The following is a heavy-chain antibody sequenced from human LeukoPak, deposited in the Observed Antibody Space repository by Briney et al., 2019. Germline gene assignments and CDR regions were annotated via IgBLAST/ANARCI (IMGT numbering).Heavy chain of an antibody. Sequence: PSETLSLTCAVYGGSFSGYYWSWIRQPPGKGLEWIGEINHSGSTNYNPSLKSRVTISVDTSKNQFSLKLSSVTAADTAVYYCARGPENYYGSGSYYSPYYFDYWGQGTLVTVPS. CDR2: INHSGST. D-gene: IGHD3-10*01. J-gene: IGHJ4*02. V-gene: IGHV4-34*01. CDR3: ARGPENYYGSGSYYSPYYFDY. CDR1: GGSFSGYY.